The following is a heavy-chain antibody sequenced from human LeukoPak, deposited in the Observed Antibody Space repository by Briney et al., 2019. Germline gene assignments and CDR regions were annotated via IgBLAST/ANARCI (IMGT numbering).Heavy chain of an antibody. CDR3: TTKRGYSYGVDY. CDR2: IKSKIDGGTA. CDR1: GFTFSNTW. D-gene: IGHD5-18*01. J-gene: IGHJ4*02. V-gene: IGHV3-15*01. Sequence: GGSLRLSCEASGFTFSNTWMTWVRQAPGKGLEWVGRIKSKIDGGTADYAAPVKGRFIISRDDSKNTLYLQMHTLKTEDTAVYYCTTKRGYSYGVDYWGQGTLVTVSS.